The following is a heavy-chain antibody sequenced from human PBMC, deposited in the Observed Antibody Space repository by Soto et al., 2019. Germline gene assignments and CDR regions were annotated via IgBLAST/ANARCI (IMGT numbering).Heavy chain of an antibody. V-gene: IGHV3-48*01. J-gene: IGHJ6*03. CDR1: GFTFSSYS. CDR3: ARAGYSSGWNLYYYYYYMDV. D-gene: IGHD6-19*01. Sequence: GGSLRLSCAASGFTFSSYSMNWVRQAPGKGLEWVSYISSSSSTIYYADSVKGRFTISRDNAKNSLYLQMNSLRAEDTAVYYCARAGYSSGWNLYYYYYYMDVWGKGTTVTVSS. CDR2: ISSSSSTI.